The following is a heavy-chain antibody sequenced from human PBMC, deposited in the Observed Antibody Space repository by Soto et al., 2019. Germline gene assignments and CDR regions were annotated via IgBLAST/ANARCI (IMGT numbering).Heavy chain of an antibody. CDR3: ARGKYSAFDY. J-gene: IGHJ4*02. D-gene: IGHD5-18*01. CDR2: TGYTSKWYN. V-gene: IGHV6-1*01. CDR1: GDSISTNNVA. Sequence: QVQLQQSGPGLVKPSQTLSLTCAISGDSISTNNVAWNWIRQSPSGGLEWLGRTGYTSKWYNDYAVSVRGRITINPGTSKIQFSLQLNSVTLDDTAVYYCARGKYSAFDYWGQGTLVTVSS.